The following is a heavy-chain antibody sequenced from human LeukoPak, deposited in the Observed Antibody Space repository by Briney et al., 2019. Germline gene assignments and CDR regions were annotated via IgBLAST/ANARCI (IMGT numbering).Heavy chain of an antibody. CDR2: IDTSGSYI. CDR1: GFTFSNYG. J-gene: IGHJ3*02. V-gene: IGHV3-21*06. CDR3: ARGRSITLLRGVAMSDGFDI. Sequence: PGGSLRLSCAASGFTFSNYGMNWVRQAPGKGLECVSSIDTSGSYIYYGDSVKGRFTISRDNAKNLLFLQMNCLRAEDTALYYCARGRSITLLRGVAMSDGFDIWGQGAMVAVS. D-gene: IGHD3-10*01.